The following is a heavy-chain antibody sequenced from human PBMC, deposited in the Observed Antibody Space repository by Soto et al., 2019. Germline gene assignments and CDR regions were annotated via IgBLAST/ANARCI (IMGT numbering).Heavy chain of an antibody. CDR1: GFTFSDYY. V-gene: IGHV3-11*06. CDR2: SSNSGTFT. J-gene: IGHJ4*02. Sequence: GGSLRLSCEGSGFTFSDYYMSWIRQAPGRGLEWISYSSNSGTFTRYSDSVKGRFSISRDNTKNFLYLQMNSLRAEDTAVYYCARSGDNYNVLDYWVQGTPVTVSS. D-gene: IGHD3-10*02. CDR3: ARSGDNYNVLDY.